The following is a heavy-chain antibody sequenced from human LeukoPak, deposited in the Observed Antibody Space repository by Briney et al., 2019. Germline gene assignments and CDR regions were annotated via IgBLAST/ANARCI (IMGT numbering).Heavy chain of an antibody. J-gene: IGHJ4*02. V-gene: IGHV4-59*01. Sequence: SETLSLTCTVSGGSISSYYWSWIRQPPGKGLEWIGYIYYSGSTNYNPSLKSRVTISVDTSRNQFSLKLSSVTAADTAVYYCARGRYSSNYWGQGTLVTVSS. D-gene: IGHD6-19*01. CDR3: ARGRYSSNY. CDR2: IYYSGST. CDR1: GGSISSYY.